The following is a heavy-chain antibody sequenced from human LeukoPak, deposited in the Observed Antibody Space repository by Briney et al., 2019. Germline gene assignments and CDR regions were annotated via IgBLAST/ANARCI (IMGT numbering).Heavy chain of an antibody. Sequence: GGSLRLSCAASGFTFSSYAMSWVRQAPGKGLEWVSAISGSGGSTYYADSVKGRFTISRDNSKNTLYLQMNSLRAEDTAVYYRASDVDTAMVTDYWGQGTLVTVSS. CDR1: GFTFSSYA. CDR2: ISGSGGST. CDR3: ASDVDTAMVTDY. V-gene: IGHV3-23*01. D-gene: IGHD5-18*01. J-gene: IGHJ4*02.